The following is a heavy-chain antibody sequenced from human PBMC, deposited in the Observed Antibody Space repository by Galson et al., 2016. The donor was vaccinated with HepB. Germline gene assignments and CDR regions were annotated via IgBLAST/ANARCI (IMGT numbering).Heavy chain of an antibody. CDR3: SRVFHSTETTLYGLDV. J-gene: IGHJ6*02. CDR2: IRSKPYGGTT. D-gene: IGHD2/OR15-2a*01. Sequence: SLRLSCAASGFILGDYAVSWFRQAPGKGLEWVGFIRSKPYGGTTHYAASLKGRFNITRDDSRDIAYLQMNSLKNEDTAVYFCSRVFHSTETTLYGLDVWGPGTTVSVAS. CDR1: GFILGDYA. V-gene: IGHV3-49*03.